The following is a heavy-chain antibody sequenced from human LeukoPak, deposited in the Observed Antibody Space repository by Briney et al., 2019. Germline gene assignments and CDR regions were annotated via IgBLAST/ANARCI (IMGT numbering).Heavy chain of an antibody. J-gene: IGHJ4*02. CDR3: AIDQRHTYYYDSSGYYYVSY. Sequence: GGSLRLSCAASGFTFSSYAMSWVRQAPGKGLEWVSAISGSGGSTYYADSAKGRFTISRDNSKNTLYLQMNSLRAEDTAVYYCAIDQRHTYYYDSSGYYYVSYWGQGTLVTVSS. V-gene: IGHV3-23*01. CDR2: ISGSGGST. D-gene: IGHD3-22*01. CDR1: GFTFSSYA.